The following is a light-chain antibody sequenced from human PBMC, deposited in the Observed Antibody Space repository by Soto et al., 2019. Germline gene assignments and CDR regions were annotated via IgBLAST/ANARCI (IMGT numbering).Light chain of an antibody. V-gene: IGLV2-14*01. CDR3: NSYTSTFTWV. CDR2: EVT. Sequence: QSALTQPASVSGSPGQSITISCTGTSSDVGGHNFVSWYQQHPGKAPKLMIYEVTNRPSGVSDRFSGSKSGNTASLTISGLQAEDEAVYYCNSYTSTFTWVFGGGTKLTVL. CDR1: SSDVGGHNF. J-gene: IGLJ2*01.